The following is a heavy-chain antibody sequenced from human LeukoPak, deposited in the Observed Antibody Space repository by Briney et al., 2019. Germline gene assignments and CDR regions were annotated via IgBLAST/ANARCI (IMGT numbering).Heavy chain of an antibody. D-gene: IGHD5-24*01. J-gene: IGHJ4*02. V-gene: IGHV3-30*03. CDR2: ISYDGSNK. CDR1: GFTFSSYG. Sequence: GRSLRLSCAASGFTFSSYGMHWVRQAPGKGLERVAVISYDGSNKYYADSVKGRFTISRDNSKNTLYLQMNSLRAEDTAVYYCARGEGWLQFLSAVPLDYWGQGTLVTVSS. CDR3: ARGEGWLQFLSAVPLDY.